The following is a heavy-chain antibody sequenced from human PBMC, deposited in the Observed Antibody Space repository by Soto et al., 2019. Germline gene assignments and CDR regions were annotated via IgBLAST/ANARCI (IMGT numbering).Heavy chain of an antibody. CDR2: ISSSSSYI. V-gene: IGHV3-21*01. CDR3: ASDPALRYFDWLFDY. CDR1: GFTFSSYS. J-gene: IGHJ4*02. D-gene: IGHD3-9*01. Sequence: GESLKISCAASGFTFSSYSMNWVRQAPGKGLEWVSSISSSSSYIYYADSVKGRFTISRDNAKNSLYLQMNSLRAEDTAVYYCASDPALRYFDWLFDYWGQGTLVTVSS.